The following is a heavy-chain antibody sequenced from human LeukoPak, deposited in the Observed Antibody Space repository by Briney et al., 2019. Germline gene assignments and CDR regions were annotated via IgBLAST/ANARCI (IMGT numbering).Heavy chain of an antibody. D-gene: IGHD5-18*01. J-gene: IGHJ4*02. CDR3: ARDPRTSGYSYGLGY. Sequence: ASVKVSCKASGGTFSNYAISWVRQAPGQGLDWMGGIIPSFGTANYSQKFQGRVTITADESTSTAYMELSSLSSEDTAIYYCARDPRTSGYSYGLGYWGQGALVTVSS. CDR1: GGTFSNYA. V-gene: IGHV1-69*01. CDR2: IIPSFGTA.